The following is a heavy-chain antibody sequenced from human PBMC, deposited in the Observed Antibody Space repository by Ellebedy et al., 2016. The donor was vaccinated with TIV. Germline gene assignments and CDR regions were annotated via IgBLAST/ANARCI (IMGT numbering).Heavy chain of an antibody. CDR3: ARPRYTGSGTYYYDY. Sequence: ASVKVSCKASGYTFTGYYMHWVRQAPGQGLEWMGWINPNSGGTNYAQKLQGRVTMTTDTSTSTAYMELSSLRSEDTAVYYCARPRYTGSGTYYYDYWGQGTLVTVSS. V-gene: IGHV1-2*02. J-gene: IGHJ4*02. D-gene: IGHD3-10*01. CDR1: GYTFTGYY. CDR2: INPNSGGT.